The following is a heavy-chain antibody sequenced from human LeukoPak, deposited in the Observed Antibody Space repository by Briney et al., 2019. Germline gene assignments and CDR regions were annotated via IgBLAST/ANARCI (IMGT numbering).Heavy chain of an antibody. CDR3: AKYYAARSRSFDF. CDR2: IGSGGDT. Sequence: GGSLRLSCAASGXTFSSYAVTWVRQSPGKGLEWVSVIGSGGDTYYSDSVQGRFTISRDNSKNTLYLQMNSLRADDTAVYYCAKYYAARSRSFDFWGQGTLVTVSS. CDR1: GXTFSSYA. D-gene: IGHD3-10*01. J-gene: IGHJ4*02. V-gene: IGHV3-23*01.